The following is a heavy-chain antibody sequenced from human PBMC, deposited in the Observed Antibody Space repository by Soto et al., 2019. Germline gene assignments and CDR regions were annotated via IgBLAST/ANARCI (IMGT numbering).Heavy chain of an antibody. CDR2: IVVVNGNT. CDR1: EFSFGDSA. Sequence: ELVQSGPEAREPGTSVKVSCRASEFSFGDSAVQWVRQGRGQRLEWIGWIVVVNGNTNYAQKFEGRVTLTRDASTSTSHMELTSLSSEDTAVYFCAVTDLPFRPLTEPTENGMDVWGQGTTVTVSS. J-gene: IGHJ6*02. V-gene: IGHV1-58*01. D-gene: IGHD3-3*02. CDR3: AVTDLPFRPLTEPTENGMDV.